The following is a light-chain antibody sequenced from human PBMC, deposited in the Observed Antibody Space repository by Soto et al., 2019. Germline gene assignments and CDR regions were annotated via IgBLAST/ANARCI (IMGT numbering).Light chain of an antibody. Sequence: EIVLTQSPGTLSLSPCERATLSCRASQSVSSSHLAWYQQKPGQAPRLLIYSASSRATGIPDRFSGSGSGTDFTLTISRLEPEDFAVYYCQRYGGFGQGTKVDIK. V-gene: IGKV3-20*01. CDR2: SAS. CDR1: QSVSSSH. CDR3: QRYGG. J-gene: IGKJ1*01.